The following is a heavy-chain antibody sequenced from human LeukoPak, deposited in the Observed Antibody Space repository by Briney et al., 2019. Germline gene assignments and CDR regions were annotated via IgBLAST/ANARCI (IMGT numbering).Heavy chain of an antibody. J-gene: IGHJ4*02. Sequence: PGGSLSLSCAASGFTFSSYAMHWVRQAPGKGLEYVSAISSNGGSTYYANSVKGRFTISRDNSRNTLYLQMGSLRAEDMAVYYCARGDSIVGATKGFDYWGQGTLVTVSS. V-gene: IGHV3-64*01. CDR3: ARGDSIVGATKGFDY. CDR1: GFTFSSYA. CDR2: ISSNGGST. D-gene: IGHD1-26*01.